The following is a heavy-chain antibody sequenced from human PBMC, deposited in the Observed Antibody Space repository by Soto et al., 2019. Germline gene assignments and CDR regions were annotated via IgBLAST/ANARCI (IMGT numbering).Heavy chain of an antibody. CDR1: GGTFSSYA. D-gene: IGHD3-3*01. CDR2: IIPIFGTA. J-gene: IGHJ4*02. CDR3: ARGHHPYDFWSGYYFGY. V-gene: IGHV1-69*01. Sequence: VKVSCKASGGTFSSYAISWVRQAPGQGLEWMGGIIPIFGTANYAQKFQGRVTITADESTSTAYMELSSLRSEDTAVYYCARGHHPYDFWSGYYFGYWGQGTLVTVSS.